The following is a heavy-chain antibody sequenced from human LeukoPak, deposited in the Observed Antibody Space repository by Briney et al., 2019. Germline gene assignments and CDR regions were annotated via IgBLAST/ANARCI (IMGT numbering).Heavy chain of an antibody. J-gene: IGHJ1*01. CDR3: ARDNVGYGGNYPSAEYFQH. CDR2: IYYSGST. V-gene: IGHV4-30-4*01. Sequence: PSETLSLTCTVSGGSMSRSDYYWSWIRQPPGKGLEWIGYIYYSGSTYYNPSLKSRVTISVDTSKNQFSLKLSSVTAADTAVYYCARDNVGYGGNYPSAEYFQHWGQGTLVTVSS. D-gene: IGHD4-23*01. CDR1: GGSMSRSDYY.